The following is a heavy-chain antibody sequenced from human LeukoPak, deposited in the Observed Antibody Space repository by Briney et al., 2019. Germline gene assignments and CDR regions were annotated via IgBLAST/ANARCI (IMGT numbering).Heavy chain of an antibody. V-gene: IGHV3-33*06. CDR3: AKNFYGDYNVVFDY. CDR2: IWYDGSNK. CDR1: GFTFRSYG. D-gene: IGHD4-17*01. Sequence: PGGSLRLSCAASGFTFRSYGMHWVRQAPGKGLEWVAIIWYDGSNKYYADSVKGRFTISRDNSKNTLSLQMNSLRAEDTAVYYCAKNFYGDYNVVFDYWGQGTLVTVSS. J-gene: IGHJ4*02.